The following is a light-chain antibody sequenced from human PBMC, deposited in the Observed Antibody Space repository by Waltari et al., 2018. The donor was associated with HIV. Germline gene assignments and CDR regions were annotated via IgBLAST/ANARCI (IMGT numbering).Light chain of an antibody. CDR3: QQRSDWLT. J-gene: IGKJ4*01. Sequence: EIVLTQSPATLSLPPGERATLSCRASQSVSSYLAWYQQKPGQAPRLLIYDASNRAADIPARFSGSGSGTDFTLTISSLEPEDFAVYYCQQRSDWLTFGGGTKVEI. CDR1: QSVSSY. V-gene: IGKV3-11*01. CDR2: DAS.